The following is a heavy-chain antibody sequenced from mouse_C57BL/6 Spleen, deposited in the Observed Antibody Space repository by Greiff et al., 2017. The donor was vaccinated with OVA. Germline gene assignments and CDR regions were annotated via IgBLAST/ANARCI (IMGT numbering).Heavy chain of an antibody. CDR3: ARGYDYDAYFDY. D-gene: IGHD2-4*01. CDR1: GFTFSSYA. CDR2: ISDGGSYT. V-gene: IGHV5-4*03. J-gene: IGHJ2*01. Sequence: EVKVVESGGGLVKPGGSLKLSCAASGFTFSSYAMSWVRQTPEKRLEWVATISDGGSYTYYPDNVKGRFTISRDNAKNNLYLQMSHLKSEDTAMYYCARGYDYDAYFDYWGQGTTLTVSS.